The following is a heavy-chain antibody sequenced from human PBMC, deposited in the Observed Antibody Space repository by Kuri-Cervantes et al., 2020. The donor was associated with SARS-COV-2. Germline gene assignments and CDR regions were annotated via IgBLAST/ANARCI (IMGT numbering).Heavy chain of an antibody. CDR2: ISSNGGST. CDR1: GFTFSSYS. Sequence: GESLKISCAASGFTFSSYSMNWVRQAPGKGLEYVSAISSNGGSTYYADSVKGRFTISRDNSKNTLYLQMGSLRAEDMAVYYCARGGHYCSSTSCYMPGDYWGQGTLVTVSS. J-gene: IGHJ4*02. V-gene: IGHV3-64*02. CDR3: ARGGHYCSSTSCYMPGDY. D-gene: IGHD2-2*02.